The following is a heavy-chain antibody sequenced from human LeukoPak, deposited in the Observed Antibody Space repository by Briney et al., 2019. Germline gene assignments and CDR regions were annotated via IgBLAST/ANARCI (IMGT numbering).Heavy chain of an antibody. J-gene: IGHJ4*02. CDR2: FFHSGST. D-gene: IGHD3-16*01. CDR3: ARGGLRGAIDY. Sequence: SETLSLTCAVSGGSISSSYWWSWVRQPPGKGLEWIGEFFHSGSTNYNPSLKSRVTISVDKSRNQFSLRLSSVTAADTAVYYCARGGLRGAIDYWGQGTLVTVSS. V-gene: IGHV4-4*02. CDR1: GGSISSSYW.